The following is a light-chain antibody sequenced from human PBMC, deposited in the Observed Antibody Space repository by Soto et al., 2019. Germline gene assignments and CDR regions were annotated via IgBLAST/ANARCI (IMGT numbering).Light chain of an antibody. Sequence: QSALTQPASGSGSPGQSITISCTGTSSDVGSYNLVSWYQQHPGKAPKLMIYEGSKRSSGVSNRFSGSKSGNTASLTISGIQAEDEADYYCCSYAGSRVFVGGTKVTVL. CDR2: EGS. CDR3: CSYAGSRV. CDR1: SSDVGSYNL. J-gene: IGLJ3*02. V-gene: IGLV2-23*01.